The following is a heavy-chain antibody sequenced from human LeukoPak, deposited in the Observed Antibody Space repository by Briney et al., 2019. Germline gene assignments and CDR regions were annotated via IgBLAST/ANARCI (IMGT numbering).Heavy chain of an antibody. D-gene: IGHD6-19*01. CDR1: GFTFSSYS. CDR2: IWYDGSNK. V-gene: IGHV3-33*01. J-gene: IGHJ3*02. CDR3: ARDNSSLGAFDI. Sequence: GGSLRLSCSPSGFTFSSYSMHWVRQAPGKGLEWVAVIWYDGSNKYYAHSVKGRFTISRDNSKNTLYLQMNSLRAEDTAVYYCARDNSSLGAFDIWGQGTMVTVSS.